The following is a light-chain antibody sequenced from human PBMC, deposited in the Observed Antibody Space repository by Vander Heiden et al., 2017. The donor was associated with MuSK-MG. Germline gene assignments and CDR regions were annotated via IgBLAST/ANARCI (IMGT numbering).Light chain of an antibody. V-gene: IGKV1-39*01. CDR1: QSISSY. CDR3: QQSYSQLFT. J-gene: IGKJ3*01. Sequence: DIQMTQSPSSLSASVGDRVTITCRASQSISSYLNWYQQKPGKAPKLLIYAASSLQSGVPSRFSGRGSGTDFTLTISSLKPEDFATYYCQQSYSQLFTFGPGTKVEIK. CDR2: AAS.